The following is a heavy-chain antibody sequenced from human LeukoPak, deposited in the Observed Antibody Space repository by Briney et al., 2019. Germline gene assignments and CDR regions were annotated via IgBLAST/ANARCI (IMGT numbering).Heavy chain of an antibody. CDR3: AREAREPDGDSSGYFDY. J-gene: IGHJ4*02. V-gene: IGHV4-59*01. CDR2: IYYIGST. D-gene: IGHD3-22*01. CDR1: GGSISSYY. Sequence: SETLSLTCTVSGGSISSYYWCWIWQPPGRGLEWIGYIYYIGSTNYNPSLKSRVTISVDTSKNQFSLKLSSVTAADPAVYYCAREAREPDGDSSGYFDYWGQGTLVTVSS.